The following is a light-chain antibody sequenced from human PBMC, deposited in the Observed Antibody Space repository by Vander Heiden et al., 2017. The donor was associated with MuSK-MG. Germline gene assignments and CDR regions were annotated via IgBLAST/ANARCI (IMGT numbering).Light chain of an antibody. Sequence: EIVMTQSPATLSVSPGERATLSCRASQSVSSNLAWYQQKPGQAPRLLSYGASTRATGIPARFSGSASGTEFTLTISSLQSEDFAVYYCQQYNNWPPHTFGGGTKVGIK. CDR2: GAS. CDR1: QSVSSN. V-gene: IGKV3-15*01. J-gene: IGKJ4*01. CDR3: QQYNNWPPHT.